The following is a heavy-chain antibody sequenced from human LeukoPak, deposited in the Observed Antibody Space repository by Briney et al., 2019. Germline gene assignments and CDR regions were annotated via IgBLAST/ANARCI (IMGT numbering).Heavy chain of an antibody. Sequence: SETLSLTCTVSSGSISSYYWSWIRQPPGKGLEWIGYVYYSGSANYNPSLKSRVTISVDTSKNQFSLKLSSVTAADTAVYYCARGPYGSGSYYNLNWFDPWGQGTLVTVSS. CDR1: SGSISSYY. V-gene: IGHV4-59*01. J-gene: IGHJ5*02. CDR3: ARGPYGSGSYYNLNWFDP. CDR2: VYYSGSA. D-gene: IGHD3-10*01.